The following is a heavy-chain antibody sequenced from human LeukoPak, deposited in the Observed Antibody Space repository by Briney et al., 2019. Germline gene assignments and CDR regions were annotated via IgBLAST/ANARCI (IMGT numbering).Heavy chain of an antibody. CDR2: ISSSSSYI. V-gene: IGHV3-21*01. D-gene: IGHD3-3*01. J-gene: IGHJ4*02. CDR3: ARDLEAYASFDY. CDR1: GFTFSSYS. Sequence: PGGSLRLSCAASGFTFSSYSMNWVRQAPGKGLEWVSSISSSSSYIYYADSVKGRFTISRDNAKNSLYLQMNSLRAEDTAVYYCARDLEAYASFDYWGQGTLVTVSS.